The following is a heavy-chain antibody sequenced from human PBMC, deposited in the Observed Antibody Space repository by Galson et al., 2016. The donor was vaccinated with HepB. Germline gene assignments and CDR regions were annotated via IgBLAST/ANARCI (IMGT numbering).Heavy chain of an antibody. CDR2: ISGSGESA. CDR1: GFTFSSCA. D-gene: IGHD3-10*02. V-gene: IGHV3-23*01. J-gene: IGHJ3*02. Sequence: SLRLSCAASGFTFSSCAMNWVRQAPGRGLEWVSTISGSGESAHNADSVKGRFTISRDNSKNTLFLQMNSLRAEDTAVYYCAKAMVGKDGFDMWGQGTMVTVSS. CDR3: AKAMVGKDGFDM.